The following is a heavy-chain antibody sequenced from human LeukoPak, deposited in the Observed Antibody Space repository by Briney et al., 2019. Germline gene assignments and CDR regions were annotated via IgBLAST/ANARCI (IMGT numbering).Heavy chain of an antibody. J-gene: IGHJ4*02. Sequence: KPSETLSLTCTVSGGSISSGSYYWSWIRQPAGKGLEWIGRIYTSGSTNYNPSLKSRVTISVDTSKNQFSLKLSSVTAADTAVYYCARASYYDSSGYYPLSNFDYWGQGTPVTVSS. CDR2: IYTSGST. CDR3: ARASYYDSSGYYPLSNFDY. V-gene: IGHV4-61*02. D-gene: IGHD3-22*01. CDR1: GGSISSGSYY.